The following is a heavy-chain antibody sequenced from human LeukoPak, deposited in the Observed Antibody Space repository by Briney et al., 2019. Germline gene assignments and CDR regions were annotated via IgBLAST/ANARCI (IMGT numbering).Heavy chain of an antibody. V-gene: IGHV4-39*01. CDR2: IYYSGRT. J-gene: IGHJ1*01. CDR1: GDSVSRSASY. D-gene: IGHD3-22*01. CDR3: ARRRYYDGSGYLE. Sequence: PSETLSLTCSVSGDSVSRSASYWDWIRQPPGKGLEWIGTIYYSGRTYYSPSLKSRVTMSADPSNNQFSLTLRPVTAADTAVYFCARRRYYDGSGYLEWGQGTLLSVSS.